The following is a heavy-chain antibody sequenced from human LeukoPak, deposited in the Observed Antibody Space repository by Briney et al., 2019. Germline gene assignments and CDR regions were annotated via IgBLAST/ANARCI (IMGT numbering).Heavy chain of an antibody. D-gene: IGHD2-15*01. CDR2: IYSGGST. CDR3: AREIYCSASSCSGGVFDI. V-gene: IGHV3-53*01. CDR1: GFTVSSNY. Sequence: GGSLRLSCAASGFTVSSNYMSWVRQAPGKGLEWVSVIYSGGSTYYADSVKGRFTISRDNSKNTLYLQMNSLRVEDTAVYYCAREIYCSASSCSGGVFDIWGQGTMVTVSS. J-gene: IGHJ3*02.